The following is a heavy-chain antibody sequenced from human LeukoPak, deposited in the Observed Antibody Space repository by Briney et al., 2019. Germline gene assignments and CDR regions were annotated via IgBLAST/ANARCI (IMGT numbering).Heavy chain of an antibody. CDR2: ISAYNGNT. V-gene: IGHV1-18*01. D-gene: IGHD3-22*01. CDR3: ASTDYYDSSGYGSSYYYYMDV. Sequence: ASVKVSCKASGYTFTSYGISWVRQAPGQGLEWMGWISAYNGNTNYAQKLQGRVTMTTDTSTSTAYMELRSLRSDDTAVYYCASTDYYDSSGYGSSYYYYMDVWGKGTTVTVSS. J-gene: IGHJ6*03. CDR1: GYTFTSYG.